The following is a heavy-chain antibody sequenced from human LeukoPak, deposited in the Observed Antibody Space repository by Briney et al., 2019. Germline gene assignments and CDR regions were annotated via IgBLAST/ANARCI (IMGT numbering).Heavy chain of an antibody. CDR2: INSITGNP. J-gene: IGHJ4*02. Sequence: ASVNVSCKASGYTFISPGISWVRQATGQGLEGMGWINSITGNPTYAQGLTGRFVFSWDTSVSTAFLQISSLKAEDTAVYYCARVRYTSGLYYFESWGQGTLVTVSS. D-gene: IGHD6-19*01. V-gene: IGHV7-4-1*02. CDR1: GYTFISPG. CDR3: ARVRYTSGLYYFES.